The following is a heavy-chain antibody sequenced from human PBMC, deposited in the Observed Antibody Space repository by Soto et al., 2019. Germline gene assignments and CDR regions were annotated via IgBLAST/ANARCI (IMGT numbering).Heavy chain of an antibody. Sequence: GESLKISCAASGFTFSSYWMHWVRQAPGKGLVWVSRINSDGSSTSYADSVKGRFTISRDNAKNTLYLQMNSLRAEDTAVYYCARYGGYDYFDYWGQGTLVTVSS. D-gene: IGHD5-12*01. V-gene: IGHV3-74*01. J-gene: IGHJ4*02. CDR3: ARYGGYDYFDY. CDR2: INSDGSST. CDR1: GFTFSSYW.